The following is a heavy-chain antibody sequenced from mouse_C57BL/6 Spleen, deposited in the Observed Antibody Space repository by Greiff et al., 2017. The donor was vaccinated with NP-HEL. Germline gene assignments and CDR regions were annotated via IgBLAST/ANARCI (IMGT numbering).Heavy chain of an antibody. V-gene: IGHV1-82*01. CDR1: GYAFSSSW. CDR3: ARWSLYYGSLDY. D-gene: IGHD1-1*01. Sequence: VQLQQSGPELVKPGASVKISCKASGYAFSSSWMNWVKQRPGKGLEWIGRLYPGDGDTNYNGKFKGKATLTADKSSSTAYMQLSSLTSEDSAVYFCARWSLYYGSLDYWGQGTTLTVSS. CDR2: LYPGDGDT. J-gene: IGHJ2*01.